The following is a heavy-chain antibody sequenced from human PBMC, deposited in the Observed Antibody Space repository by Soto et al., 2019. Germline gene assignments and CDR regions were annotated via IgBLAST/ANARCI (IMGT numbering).Heavy chain of an antibody. V-gene: IGHV3-7*03. CDR3: ARTMLIRYFDN. CDR1: GFTFSHYW. CDR2: IDQGGLET. Sequence: PGGSLRLSCEASGFTFSHYWMSWVRQAPGKGLEWVAFIDQGGLETHYADSVKGRLTLSRDNAKNTVLLEMRSLRAEDTAMYYCARTMLIRYFDNRGQGTPVTVSS. D-gene: IGHD3-16*01. J-gene: IGHJ4*02.